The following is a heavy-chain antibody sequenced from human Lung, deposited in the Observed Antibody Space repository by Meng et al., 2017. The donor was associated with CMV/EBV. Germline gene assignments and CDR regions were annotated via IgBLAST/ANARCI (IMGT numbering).Heavy chain of an antibody. CDR2: IYYSGST. Sequence: SXTXSLXCTVSGGSISSSSYYWGWIRQPPGKGLEWIGSIYYSGSTYYNPSLQSPVTISVDTSKNQFSLKLSSVTAADTAVYYCARDLKSYCSSTSCYINWFDPWXQGNXVTVSS. J-gene: IGHJ5*02. CDR1: GGSISSSSYY. CDR3: ARDLKSYCSSTSCYINWFDP. D-gene: IGHD2-2*02. V-gene: IGHV4-39*07.